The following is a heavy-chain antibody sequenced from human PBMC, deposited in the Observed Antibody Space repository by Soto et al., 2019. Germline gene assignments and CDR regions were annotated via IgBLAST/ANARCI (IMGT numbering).Heavy chain of an antibody. CDR2: INHSGST. CDR3: ARTIIVVVPAAIHYYSYRDV. Sequence: PSETLSLTCAVYGGSFSGYYWSWIRQPPGKGLEWIGEINHSGSTNYNPSLKSRVTISVDTSKNQFSLKLSSVTAADTAVYYCARTIIVVVPAAIHYYSYRDVWGKGTTVPVS. V-gene: IGHV4-34*01. D-gene: IGHD2-2*01. J-gene: IGHJ6*03. CDR1: GGSFSGYY.